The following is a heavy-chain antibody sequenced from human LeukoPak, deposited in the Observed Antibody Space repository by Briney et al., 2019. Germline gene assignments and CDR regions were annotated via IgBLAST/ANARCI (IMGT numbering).Heavy chain of an antibody. V-gene: IGHV4-34*01. Sequence: PSETLSLTCAVYGGSFSGYYWSWIRQPPGKGLEWIGEINHSGSTNYNPSLKSRVTISVDKSKNQFSLKLSSVTAADTAVYYCARGFWSGYYTGIGDSWGQGTLVTVSS. J-gene: IGHJ4*02. CDR1: GGSFSGYY. CDR2: INHSGST. CDR3: ARGFWSGYYTGIGDS. D-gene: IGHD3-3*01.